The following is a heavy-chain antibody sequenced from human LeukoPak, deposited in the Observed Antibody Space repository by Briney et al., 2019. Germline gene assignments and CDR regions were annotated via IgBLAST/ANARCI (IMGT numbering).Heavy chain of an antibody. Sequence: PGGSLRLSCAASGFTFSNAWMSWVRQAPGKGLEWVGRIKSKTDGGTTDYAAPVKGRFTISRDDSKNTLYLQMNSLKTEDTAVYYCTTDDLTLIVGEFDYWGQGTLVTVSS. CDR3: TTDDLTLIVGEFDY. D-gene: IGHD1-26*01. CDR1: GFTFSNAW. CDR2: IKSKTDGGTT. V-gene: IGHV3-15*01. J-gene: IGHJ4*02.